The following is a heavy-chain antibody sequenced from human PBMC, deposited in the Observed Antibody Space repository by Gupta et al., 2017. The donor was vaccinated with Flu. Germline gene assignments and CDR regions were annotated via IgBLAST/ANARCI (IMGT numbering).Heavy chain of an antibody. J-gene: IGHJ5*02. Sequence: QVQLQESGPGLVKPSQTLSLTCTVSGGSISSGGYYWSWIRQHPGKGLEWIGYIYYSGSTYYNPSLKSRVTISVDTSKNQFSLKLSSVTAADTAVYYCARYREKHIVVVTASGTGWFDPWGQGTLVTVSS. CDR2: IYYSGST. CDR3: ARYREKHIVVVTASGTGWFDP. D-gene: IGHD2-21*02. CDR1: GGSISSGGYY. V-gene: IGHV4-31*03.